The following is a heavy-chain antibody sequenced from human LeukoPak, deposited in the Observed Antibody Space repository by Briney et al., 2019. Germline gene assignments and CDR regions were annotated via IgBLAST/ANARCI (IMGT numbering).Heavy chain of an antibody. Sequence: SGTLSLTCTVSGDSVANNNYYWGWIRQPPGKGLEWIGGMYYTGSTYYNPSLKSRVTISVDTSKSQFSLRLTSVTATDTAVYYCASLQLLGRYYFDSRGQGTLVTVSS. CDR3: ASLQLLGRYYFDS. CDR1: GDSVANNNYY. V-gene: IGHV4-39*01. D-gene: IGHD2-15*01. J-gene: IGHJ4*02. CDR2: MYYTGST.